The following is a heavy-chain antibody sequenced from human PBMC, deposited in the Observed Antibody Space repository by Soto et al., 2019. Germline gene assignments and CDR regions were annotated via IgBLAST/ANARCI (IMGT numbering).Heavy chain of an antibody. Sequence: HVQLVQSGAEVKKPGASVKASCKTSGYSFTSYYIHWVRQAPGQGLEWMGIISPSGGGTTYAQSFQDRVTMTRDTSTTTVYMELSSLRSDDTAVYYCARDPWASGWTLRYFDYWGQGTLVTVSS. CDR2: ISPSGGGT. V-gene: IGHV1-46*01. D-gene: IGHD6-19*01. J-gene: IGHJ4*02. CDR1: GYSFTSYY. CDR3: ARDPWASGWTLRYFDY.